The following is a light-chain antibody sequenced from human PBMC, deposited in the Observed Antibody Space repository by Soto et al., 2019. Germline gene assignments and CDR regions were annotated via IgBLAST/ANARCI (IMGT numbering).Light chain of an antibody. J-gene: IGKJ5*01. CDR1: QAISYY. V-gene: IGKV1-9*01. CDR3: QQLNNYPAIT. Sequence: DIQLTQSPSFLSASVGDRVTFTCRASQAISYYLAWYQQKPGKAPKLLIYAASTLQSGVPSRFSGSGSGTEFTLTISSLQPEDFATYYCQQLNNYPAITFGQGTRLEIK. CDR2: AAS.